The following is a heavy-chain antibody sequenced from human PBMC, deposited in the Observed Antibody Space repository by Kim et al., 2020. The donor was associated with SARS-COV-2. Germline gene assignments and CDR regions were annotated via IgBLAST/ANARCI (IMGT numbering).Heavy chain of an antibody. V-gene: IGHV5-10-1*01. CDR2: IDPSDSYT. CDR3: ARLVYGDYVHRGIDY. Sequence: GESLKISCKGSGYSFTSYWISWVRQMPGKGLEWMGRIDPSDSYTNYSPSFQGHVTISADKSISTAYLQWSSLKASDTAMYYCARLVYGDYVHRGIDYWGQGTLVTVSS. J-gene: IGHJ4*02. D-gene: IGHD4-17*01. CDR1: GYSFTSYW.